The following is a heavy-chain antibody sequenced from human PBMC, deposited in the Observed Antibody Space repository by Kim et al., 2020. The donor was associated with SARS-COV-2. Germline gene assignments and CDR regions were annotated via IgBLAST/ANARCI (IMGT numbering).Heavy chain of an antibody. CDR2: ISWNSGSI. CDR3: AKDIKASVRGQNAFDI. V-gene: IGHV3-9*01. CDR1: GFTFDDYA. D-gene: IGHD3-10*01. Sequence: GGSLRLSCAASGFTFDDYAMHWVRQAPGKGLEWVSGISWNSGSIGYADSVKGRFTISRDNAKNSLYLQMNSLRAEDTALYYCAKDIKASVRGQNAFDIWGQGTMVTVSS. J-gene: IGHJ3*02.